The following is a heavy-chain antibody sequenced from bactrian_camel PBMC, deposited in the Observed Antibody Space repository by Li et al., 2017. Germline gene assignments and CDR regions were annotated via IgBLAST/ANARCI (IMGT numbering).Heavy chain of an antibody. J-gene: IGHJ4*01. CDR1: GFTFSNYK. V-gene: IGHV3S40*01. Sequence: DVQLVESGGGLVQPGGSLRLSCTASGFTFSNYKMSWVRQAPGKGLEWVSSIYTGGGSTYYADSVKGRFTISRDNSKLMLYLQIDSVKPEDTAVYYCAAVSFTVVDGTGVYQYKYWGQGTQVTVS. CDR3: AAVSFTVVDGTGVYQYKY. CDR2: IYTGGGST. D-gene: IGHD6*01.